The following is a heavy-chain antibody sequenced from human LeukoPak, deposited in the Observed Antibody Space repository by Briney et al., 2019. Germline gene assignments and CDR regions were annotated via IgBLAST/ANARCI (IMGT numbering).Heavy chain of an antibody. V-gene: IGHV5-51*01. CDR1: GYSFTSYW. J-gene: IGHJ4*02. CDR2: IYPGESDT. Sequence: GGSLRLSCKGSGYSFTSYWIGWVRQMPGKGLEWVGIIYPGESDTRYSPSFQGQVTISTDQSIRTAYLQWSSLTASDTAMNSCARHDFWSSNPVDYWGQGTLVTVSS. D-gene: IGHD3-3*01. CDR3: ARHDFWSSNPVDY.